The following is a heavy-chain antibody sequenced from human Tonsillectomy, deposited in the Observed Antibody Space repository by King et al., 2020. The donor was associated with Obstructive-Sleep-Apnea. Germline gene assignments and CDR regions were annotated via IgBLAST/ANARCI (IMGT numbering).Heavy chain of an antibody. Sequence: TLKESGPTLVKPTQTLTLTCTFSGVSLSSSGVGVGWIRQPPGKAPEGLALIYCDDGKRYIPSLKSRGTITQDTSKNPVVLTMTNMDPVDTATHYCAHSRFSSSLWGMDVWGQGTTVTVSS. V-gene: IGHV2-5*02. CDR2: IYCDDGK. D-gene: IGHD6-13*01. CDR3: AHSRFSSSLWGMDV. CDR1: GVSLSSSGVG. J-gene: IGHJ6*02.